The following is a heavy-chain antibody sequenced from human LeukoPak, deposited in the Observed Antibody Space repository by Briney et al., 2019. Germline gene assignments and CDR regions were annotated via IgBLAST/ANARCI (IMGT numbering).Heavy chain of an antibody. CDR2: ISADNGYT. V-gene: IGHV1-18*01. J-gene: IGHJ4*02. CDR1: GYTFTSYG. CDR3: ARERWLPLVGDY. Sequence: ASVKVSCKASGYTFTSYGISWVRQAPGQGLEWMGWISADNGYTNYAQKLQGRVTMTTDTSTSTAYMELRSLRSDDTAVYFCARERWLPLVGDYWGQGTLVTVSS. D-gene: IGHD5-24*01.